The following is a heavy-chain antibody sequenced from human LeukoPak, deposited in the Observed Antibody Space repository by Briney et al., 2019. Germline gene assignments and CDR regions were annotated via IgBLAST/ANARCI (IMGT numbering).Heavy chain of an antibody. D-gene: IGHD5-18*01. J-gene: IGHJ4*02. CDR1: GFTFSSYS. CDR2: ISSSSSYI. V-gene: IGHV3-21*01. Sequence: GGSLRPSCAASGFTFSSYSMNWVRQAPGKGLEWVSSISSSSSYIYYADSVKGRFTISRDNSKNTLYLQMNSLRAEDTAVYYCAKGPPIQLWFCDYWGQGTLVTVSS. CDR3: AKGPPIQLWFCDY.